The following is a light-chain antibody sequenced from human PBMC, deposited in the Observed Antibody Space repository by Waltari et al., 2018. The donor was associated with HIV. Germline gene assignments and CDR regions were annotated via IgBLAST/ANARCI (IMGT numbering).Light chain of an antibody. J-gene: IGLJ2*01. CDR3: QVWDSGSEPPVV. Sequence: YVLTQPPSVSVAPGQTARITCGGNNIRTKSVQWYQQKPGQAPVLVVYDDVDRPSGIPERFSGSNSGNTATLTISRVDAGDEADYYCQVWDSGSEPPVVFGGGTKLTVL. CDR2: DDV. CDR1: NIRTKS. V-gene: IGLV3-21*02.